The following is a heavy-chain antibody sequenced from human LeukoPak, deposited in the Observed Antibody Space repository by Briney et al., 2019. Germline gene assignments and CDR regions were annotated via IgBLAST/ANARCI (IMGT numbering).Heavy chain of an antibody. CDR2: ISGSGGST. CDR1: GFTFSSYA. CDR3: AISSGYYYDSSGYLPLYASPFDY. J-gene: IGHJ4*02. D-gene: IGHD3-22*01. V-gene: IGHV3-23*01. Sequence: GRSLRLSCAASGFTFSSYAMSWVRQAPGKGLEWVSAISGSGGSTYYADSVKGRFTISRDNSKNTLYLQMNSLRAEDTAVYYCAISSGYYYDSSGYLPLYASPFDYWGQGTLVTVSS.